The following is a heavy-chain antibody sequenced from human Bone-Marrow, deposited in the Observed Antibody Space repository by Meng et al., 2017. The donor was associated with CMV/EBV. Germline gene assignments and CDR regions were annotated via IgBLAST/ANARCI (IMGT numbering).Heavy chain of an antibody. CDR2: ISYDGTT. V-gene: IGHV3-53*01. CDR1: GVTVSANY. J-gene: IGHJ4*02. D-gene: IGHD5-24*01. CDR3: ARKMTTILVFDY. Sequence: GGSLRLSCVASGVTVSANYMSWVRQAPGKGLEWVSVISYDGTTYYADSVKGRFTISRDSSKNMVFLQVNSLRAEDTAVYYCARKMTTILVFDYWGQGTLVTVSS.